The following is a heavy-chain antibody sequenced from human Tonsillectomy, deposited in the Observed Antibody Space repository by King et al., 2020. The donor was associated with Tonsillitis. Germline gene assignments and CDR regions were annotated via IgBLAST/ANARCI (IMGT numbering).Heavy chain of an antibody. CDR1: GFTFINYW. CDR2: IKQDGSEK. D-gene: IGHD1-26*01. CDR3: ARGGVWWPHWYFDL. J-gene: IGHJ2*01. Sequence: VQLVESGGDLVQPGGSLRLSCAASGFTFINYWMNWVRQAPGKGLEWVADIKQDGSEKYYVDSVKGRFTISRDNAKNSLYLQMNRLRAEDTAVYYCARGGVWWPHWYFDLWGRGTLVTVSS. V-gene: IGHV3-7*03.